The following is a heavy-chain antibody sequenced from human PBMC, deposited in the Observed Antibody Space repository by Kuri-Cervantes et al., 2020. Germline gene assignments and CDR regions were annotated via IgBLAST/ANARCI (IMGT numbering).Heavy chain of an antibody. CDR2: INHSGST. D-gene: IGHD5-18*01. Sequence: SETLSLTCAVYGGSFSDYYWIWIRQSPGKGLEWIGEINHSGSTNYKLSLESRVTMSTDTSRNQFSLKLSSVTAADTAVYYCARDQRRTAMAGYYYYGMDVWGQGTTVTVSS. J-gene: IGHJ6*02. CDR3: ARDQRRTAMAGYYYYGMDV. CDR1: GGSFSDYY. V-gene: IGHV4-34*01.